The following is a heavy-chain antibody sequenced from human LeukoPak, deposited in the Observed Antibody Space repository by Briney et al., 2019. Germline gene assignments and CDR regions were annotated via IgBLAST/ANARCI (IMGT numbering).Heavy chain of an antibody. CDR2: TYYRSKWYN. CDR3: ARVSRADWYFDL. J-gene: IGHJ2*01. CDR1: GDSVSSNSAA. D-gene: IGHD6-25*01. Sequence: SQTLSLTCAISGDSVSSNSAAWNWIRQSPSRGLEWLGRTYYRSKWYNDYAVSVKSRITINPDTSKNQFSLKLSSVTAADTAVYYCARVSRADWYFDLWGRGTLVTVSS. V-gene: IGHV6-1*01.